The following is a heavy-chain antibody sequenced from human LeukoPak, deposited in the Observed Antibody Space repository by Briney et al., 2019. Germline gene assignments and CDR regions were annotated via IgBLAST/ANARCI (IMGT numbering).Heavy chain of an antibody. J-gene: IGHJ4*02. CDR1: GGTFSSYA. V-gene: IGHV1-69*06. Sequence: GASVKVSCKASGGTFSSYAISWVRQAPGQGLEWMGGIIPIFGTANYAQKFQGRVTITADKSTSTAYMELSSLRSEDTAVYYCARGAVDSSGYYPDFSWGQGTLVTVSS. CDR2: IIPIFGTA. CDR3: ARGAVDSSGYYPDFS. D-gene: IGHD3-22*01.